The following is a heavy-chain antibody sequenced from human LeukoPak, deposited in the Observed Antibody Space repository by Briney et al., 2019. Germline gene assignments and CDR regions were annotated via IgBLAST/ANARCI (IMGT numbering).Heavy chain of an antibody. Sequence: SETLSLTCTVSGGSISSYYWSWIRQPPGKGLEWIGYIYYSGSTNYNPSLKSRVTISVDTSKNQFSLKLSSVTAADTAVYYCARNPPVTATPYYYGMDVWGQGTTVTVSS. CDR1: GGSISSYY. D-gene: IGHD2-21*02. V-gene: IGHV4-59*12. CDR3: ARNPPVTATPYYYGMDV. CDR2: IYYSGST. J-gene: IGHJ6*02.